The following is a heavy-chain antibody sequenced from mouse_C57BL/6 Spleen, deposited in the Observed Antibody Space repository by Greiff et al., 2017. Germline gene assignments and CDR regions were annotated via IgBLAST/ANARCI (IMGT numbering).Heavy chain of an antibody. V-gene: IGHV1-55*01. CDR1: GYTFTSYW. CDR3: ARGGGLRPYCDY. Sequence: QVQLQQPGAELVKPGASVKMSCKASGYTFTSYWITWVKQRPGQGLEWIGDIYPGSGSTNYNEKFKSKATLTVDTSSSTAYMQLSSLTSEDAAVYYCARGGGLRPYCDYWGQGTTLTVSS. CDR2: IYPGSGST. J-gene: IGHJ2*01. D-gene: IGHD3-2*02.